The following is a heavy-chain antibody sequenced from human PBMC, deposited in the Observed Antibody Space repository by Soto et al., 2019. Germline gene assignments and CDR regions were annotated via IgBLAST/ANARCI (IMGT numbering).Heavy chain of an antibody. V-gene: IGHV4-59*01. CDR1: GGSISSYY. CDR2: IYYSGST. Sequence: SVTLSLPCTVSGGSISSYYWSWIRQPPGKGLEWLGYIYYSGSTNYNPSLKSLVTISVDTSKSQFSLKLSSVTAADTAVYYSASGIVGATKAPHYFDYGEQETLVAISS. CDR3: ASGIVGATKAPHYFDY. J-gene: IGHJ4*02. D-gene: IGHD1-26*01.